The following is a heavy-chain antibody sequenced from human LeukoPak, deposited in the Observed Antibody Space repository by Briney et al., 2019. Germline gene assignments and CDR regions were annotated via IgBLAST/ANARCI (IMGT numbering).Heavy chain of an antibody. CDR3: ARGNVVVPAAVYGMDV. D-gene: IGHD2-2*01. J-gene: IGHJ6*02. V-gene: IGHV1-69*04. CDR1: GGTFSSYA. CDR2: IIPIFGIA. Sequence: SVKVSCKVSGGTFSSYAISWVRQAPGQGLEWMGRIIPIFGIANYAQKFQGRVTITADKSTSTAYMELSSLRSEDTAVYYCARGNVVVPAAVYGMDVWGQGTTVTVSS.